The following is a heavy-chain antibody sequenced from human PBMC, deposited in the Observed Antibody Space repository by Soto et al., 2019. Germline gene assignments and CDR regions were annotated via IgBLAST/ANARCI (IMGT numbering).Heavy chain of an antibody. D-gene: IGHD2-2*03. CDR3: VRLNGYCVSTKCRGYYGRDV. CDR1: GGSVSSNDYS. Sequence: QLQLQESGPGLVKPSETLSLTCTVSGGSVSSNDYSWGWVRQSPGKGLEWIGAIYSHDDTHYNPPLLSRVTISVDTSKNEFSLRLNSVTAADTAVYYCVRLNGYCVSTKCRGYYGRDVWGQGTTVTVSS. J-gene: IGHJ6*02. CDR2: IYSHDDT. V-gene: IGHV4-39*01.